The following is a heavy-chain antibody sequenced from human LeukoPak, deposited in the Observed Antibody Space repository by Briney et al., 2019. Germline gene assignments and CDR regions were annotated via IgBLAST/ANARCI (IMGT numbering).Heavy chain of an antibody. V-gene: IGHV4-31*03. CDR2: IQPSGML. D-gene: IGHD3-22*01. J-gene: IGHJ4*02. CDR3: SRGMDSRKLGY. CDR1: GASFNSDDQD. Sequence: PSQTLSLTCTVSGASFNSDDQDWNWTRHSPGKGREWIGSIQPSGMLYNNPSLESRVTMSRDTSKNQFSLNLNSVTVADTAVYFCSRGMDSRKLGYWGQGILVTVSS.